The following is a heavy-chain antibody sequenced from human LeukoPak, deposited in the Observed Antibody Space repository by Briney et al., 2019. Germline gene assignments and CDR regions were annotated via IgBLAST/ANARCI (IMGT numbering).Heavy chain of an antibody. V-gene: IGHV4-61*08. CDR1: GGSISSGGYY. CDR3: ASLGVVRQQRYYYYMDV. CDR2: TYYSGST. Sequence: SQTLSLTCTVSGGSISSGGYYWSWIRQHPGKGLEWIGYTYYSGSTNYNPSLKSRVTISVDTSKNQFSLKLSSVTAADTAVYYCASLGVVRQQRYYYYMDVWGKGTTVTVSS. D-gene: IGHD3-10*01. J-gene: IGHJ6*03.